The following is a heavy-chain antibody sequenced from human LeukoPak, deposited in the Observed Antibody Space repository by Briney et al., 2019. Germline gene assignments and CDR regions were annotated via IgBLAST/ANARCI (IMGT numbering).Heavy chain of an antibody. Sequence: GGSLRLSCAASGFTLSSHWMSWVRQAPGEGLEWVASINQDEIVKHYVDSVRGRFIISRDNARDSLYLEMNGLRDEDTALYYCARLQGDYTTYDCWGQGTLVTVSS. J-gene: IGHJ4*02. D-gene: IGHD4-17*01. CDR1: GFTLSSHW. CDR2: INQDEIVK. CDR3: ARLQGDYTTYDC. V-gene: IGHV3-7*01.